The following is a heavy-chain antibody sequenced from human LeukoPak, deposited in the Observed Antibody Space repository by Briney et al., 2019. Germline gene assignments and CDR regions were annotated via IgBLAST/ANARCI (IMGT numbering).Heavy chain of an antibody. CDR3: ARTGWGAYGMDV. Sequence: GGSLRLSCVGSEFNVSSLYMSWVRQAPGRGLEWVSVIYGGGTTNYADSVEGRFTISRDTFENTVHLEMSDLRIDDTAVYYCARTGWGAYGMDVWGPGTTVTVSS. CDR2: IYGGGTT. V-gene: IGHV3-53*01. D-gene: IGHD1-26*01. CDR1: EFNVSSLY. J-gene: IGHJ6*02.